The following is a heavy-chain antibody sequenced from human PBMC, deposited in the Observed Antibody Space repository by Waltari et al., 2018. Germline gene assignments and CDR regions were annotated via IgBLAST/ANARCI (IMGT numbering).Heavy chain of an antibody. V-gene: IGHV3-53*01. CDR3: ARELWSPNYYYYGMDV. D-gene: IGHD2-8*02. CDR1: GFTVSSNY. CDR2: IYSGGST. Sequence: EVQLVESGGGLIQPGGSLRLSCAASGFTVSSNYMSWVRQAPGKGLEWVSVIYSGGSTYDADSGKGRFTIARDNSKNTLYLQMNSLRAEDTAVYYCARELWSPNYYYYGMDVWGQGTTVTVSS. J-gene: IGHJ6*02.